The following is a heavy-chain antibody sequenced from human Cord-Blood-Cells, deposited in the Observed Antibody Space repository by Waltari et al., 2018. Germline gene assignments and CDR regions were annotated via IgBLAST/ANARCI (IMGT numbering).Heavy chain of an antibody. CDR1: GGTFSSYA. Sequence: QVQLVQSGAEVKKPGSSVKVSCKASGGTFSSYAISWVRQAPGQGLEWMGGIIPILGIANDRQKFQGRVTITADKATSTAYMELSSLRSEDTAVYYCARDLGIAAAGPLDYWGQGTLVTVSS. J-gene: IGHJ4*02. V-gene: IGHV1-69*10. D-gene: IGHD6-13*01. CDR3: ARDLGIAAAGPLDY. CDR2: IIPILGIA.